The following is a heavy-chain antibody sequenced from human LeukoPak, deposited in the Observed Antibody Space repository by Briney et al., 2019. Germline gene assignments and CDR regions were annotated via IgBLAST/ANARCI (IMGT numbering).Heavy chain of an antibody. V-gene: IGHV3-7*01. CDR3: ARDPVEWELLLDY. CDR1: GFTFSSYW. D-gene: IGHD1-26*01. Sequence: GGSLRLSCAASGFTFSSYWMGWVRQAPGKRLEWVANMNIDGSEKYYADSAKGRFTISRNNARNSVYLQMNSLRVEDTAVYYCARDPVEWELLLDYWGQGTLVTVSS. J-gene: IGHJ4*02. CDR2: MNIDGSEK.